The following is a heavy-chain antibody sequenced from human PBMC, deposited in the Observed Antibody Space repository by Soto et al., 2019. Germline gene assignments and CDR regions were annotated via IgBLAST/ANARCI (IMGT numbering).Heavy chain of an antibody. J-gene: IGHJ4*02. D-gene: IGHD2-15*01. CDR2: INPSGGST. CDR1: GYTFTSYF. Sequence: QVQLVQSGAEVKKPGASVKVSCKASGYTFTSYFMHWVRQAPGQGLEWLGIINPSGGSTSYAQKFQGRVTMTRAPSASTVYMERSSLRSEDTAVYYCAIQHCSGGSCYTLDYWGQGTLVTVSS. V-gene: IGHV1-46*01. CDR3: AIQHCSGGSCYTLDY.